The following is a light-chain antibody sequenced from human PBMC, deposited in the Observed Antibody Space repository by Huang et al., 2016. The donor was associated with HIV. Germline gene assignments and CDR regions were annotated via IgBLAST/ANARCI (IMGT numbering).Light chain of an antibody. Sequence: DFVMTQSPLSLPVTPGEPASISCRSSQSLLQSNGYNYLDLYLQKPGQSPQLLIYLGSNRASGVPDRFSGSGSGTDFALNISRVEAEDVGVYYCMQAVQTPPTFGGGTKVEI. CDR1: QSLLQSNGYNY. J-gene: IGKJ4*01. V-gene: IGKV2-28*01. CDR3: MQAVQTPPT. CDR2: LGS.